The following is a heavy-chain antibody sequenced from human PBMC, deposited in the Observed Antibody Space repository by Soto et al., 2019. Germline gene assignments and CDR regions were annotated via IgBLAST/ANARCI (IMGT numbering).Heavy chain of an antibody. Sequence: QVQLVESGGGVVQPGRSLRLSCAASGFTFSSYAMHWFRQAPGKGLEWVAVISYDGSNKYYADSVKGRFTISRDNSKNALYVLINTLRAAYTAVYYSVRYIVVVTATYAFDIWGQGTMVTVSS. D-gene: IGHD2-21*02. J-gene: IGHJ3*02. CDR2: ISYDGSNK. CDR1: GFTFSSYA. V-gene: IGHV3-30-3*01. CDR3: VRYIVVVTATYAFDI.